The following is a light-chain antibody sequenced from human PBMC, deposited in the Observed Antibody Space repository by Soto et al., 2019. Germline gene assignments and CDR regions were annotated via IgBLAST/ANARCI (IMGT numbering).Light chain of an antibody. CDR2: YDN. Sequence: SYELTQPPSVSVAPGKTARITCGGNNIGSKSVHGYQQKPGQAPVLVIYYDNDRPSGIPERFSGSNSGNTATLTISRVEAGDEADYYCQVWDSSSDHVVFGGGTKVTVL. CDR3: QVWDSSSDHVV. V-gene: IGLV3-21*04. J-gene: IGLJ2*01. CDR1: NIGSKS.